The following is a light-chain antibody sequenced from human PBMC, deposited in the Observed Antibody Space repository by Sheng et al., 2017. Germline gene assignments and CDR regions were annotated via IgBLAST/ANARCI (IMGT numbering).Light chain of an antibody. V-gene: IGKV1-9*01. J-gene: IGKJ2*01. CDR3: QQLNSYPYT. CDR1: QGISTY. Sequence: DIQMTQSPSSLSASVGDRVTITCRASQGISTYLNWYQQKPGKAPNLLIYAASTLQSGVPSRFSGSGSGTEFTLTISSLQPEDFATYYCQQLNSYPYTFGQGTKLEIK. CDR2: AAS.